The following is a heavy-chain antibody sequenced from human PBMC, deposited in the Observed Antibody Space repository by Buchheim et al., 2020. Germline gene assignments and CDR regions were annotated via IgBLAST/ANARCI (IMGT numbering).Heavy chain of an antibody. Sequence: QVQLQQWGAGLLKPSETLSLTCAVYGGSFSGYYWSWIRQPPGKGLEWIGEINHSGSTNSNPSLKSRVNISVDQSKTRFSMKLSSVTAADTAVYYCARGPPYYYYGMDVWGQGTT. CDR1: GGSFSGYY. V-gene: IGHV4-34*01. CDR2: INHSGST. CDR3: ARGPPYYYYGMDV. J-gene: IGHJ6*02.